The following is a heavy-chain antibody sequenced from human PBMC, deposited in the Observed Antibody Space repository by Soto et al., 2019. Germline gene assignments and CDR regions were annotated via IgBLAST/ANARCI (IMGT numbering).Heavy chain of an antibody. J-gene: IGHJ3*02. V-gene: IGHV4-39*01. CDR3: AREPEWI. Sequence: SVTLSLTCRFDLSSFVRSSYHWVWIRQSPGKVLEWIGSIFYSGTTYYNASLKSRVTISVDTSKNQFSLKLNSVTAADTAVYYCAREPEWIWGRGTMVT. CDR2: IFYSGTT. D-gene: IGHD3-3*01. CDR1: LSSFVRSSYH.